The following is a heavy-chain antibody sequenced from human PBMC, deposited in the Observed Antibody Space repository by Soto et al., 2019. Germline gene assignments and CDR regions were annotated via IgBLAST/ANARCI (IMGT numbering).Heavy chain of an antibody. CDR3: ARVLSPEGRYYDFWSGYWGYGMDV. CDR1: GYTFTSYG. V-gene: IGHV1-18*01. J-gene: IGHJ6*02. CDR2: ISAYNGNT. D-gene: IGHD3-3*01. Sequence: QVQLVQSGAEVKKPGVSVKVSCKASGYTFTSYGISWVRQAPGQGLEWMGWISAYNGNTNYAQKLQGRVTMTTDTVKSTAYMELRSLRSDDTAVYYCARVLSPEGRYYDFWSGYWGYGMDVWGPGTTVTVSS.